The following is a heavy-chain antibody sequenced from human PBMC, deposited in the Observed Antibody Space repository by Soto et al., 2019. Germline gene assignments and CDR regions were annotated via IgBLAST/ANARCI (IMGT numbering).Heavy chain of an antibody. Sequence: ASVKVSCKASGYTFTSYGISWVRQAPGQGLEWMGWISAYNGNTNYAQKLQGRVTMTTDTSTSTAYMELRSLRSDDTAVYYCARDPPPLVWGYDSSGYYYFDYWGQGTLVTVSS. J-gene: IGHJ4*02. CDR1: GYTFTSYG. CDR2: ISAYNGNT. CDR3: ARDPPPLVWGYDSSGYYYFDY. V-gene: IGHV1-18*01. D-gene: IGHD3-22*01.